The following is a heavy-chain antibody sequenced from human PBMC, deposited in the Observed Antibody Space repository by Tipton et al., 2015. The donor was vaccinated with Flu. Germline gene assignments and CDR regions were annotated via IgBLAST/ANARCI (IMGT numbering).Heavy chain of an antibody. J-gene: IGHJ4*02. V-gene: IGHV3-30*03. CDR2: ISYDGSNK. Sequence: SLRLSCAASGFTFSSYGMHWVRQAPGKGLEWVAVISYDGSNKYYADSVKGRFTISRDNAKNSLFLQMNSLKAEDTAVYYCASLTGDDYWGQGTLVTVSS. D-gene: IGHD7-27*01. CDR3: ASLTGDDY. CDR1: GFTFSSYG.